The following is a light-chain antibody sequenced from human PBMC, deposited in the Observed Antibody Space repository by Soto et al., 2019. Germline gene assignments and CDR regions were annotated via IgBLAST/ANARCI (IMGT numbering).Light chain of an antibody. V-gene: IGKV3-15*01. CDR1: QSVSSD. Sequence: EIVMTQSPATLSVSPGERATLSCRASQSVSSDLAWYQQKPGQVPRLLIYGASTRATGVPVRFSGTGSGTEFTLTISSLQSEDFAVYYCQHYNNWPRTFGQGTKVEIK. CDR2: GAS. CDR3: QHYNNWPRT. J-gene: IGKJ1*01.